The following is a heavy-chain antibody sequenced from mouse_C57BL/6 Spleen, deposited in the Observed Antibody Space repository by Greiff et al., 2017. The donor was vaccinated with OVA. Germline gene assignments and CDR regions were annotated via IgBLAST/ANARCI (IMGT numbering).Heavy chain of an antibody. CDR3: TRRDYGSSHPDY. CDR2: IDPETGGT. V-gene: IGHV1-15*01. CDR1: GYTFTDYE. J-gene: IGHJ2*01. D-gene: IGHD1-1*01. Sequence: VQLQQSGAELVRPGASVTLSCKASGYTFTDYEMHWVKQTPVHGLEWIGAIDPETGGTAYNQKFKGKAILTADKSSSTAYMELRSLTSEDSAVYYCTRRDYGSSHPDYWGQGTTLTVSS.